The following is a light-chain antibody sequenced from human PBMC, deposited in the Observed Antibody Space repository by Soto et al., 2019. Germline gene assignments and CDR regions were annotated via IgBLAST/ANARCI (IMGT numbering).Light chain of an antibody. CDR1: SSDVGGYNY. J-gene: IGLJ2*01. CDR2: DVS. Sequence: QSALTQPASVSGSPGQSITISCTGNSSDVGGYNYVSWYQQHPGKAPKLMIYDVSNQPSGVSNRFSGSKSGNTASLTISGLQAEDEADYYCSSYTSSSTVFGGGTKLTVL. V-gene: IGLV2-14*01. CDR3: SSYTSSSTV.